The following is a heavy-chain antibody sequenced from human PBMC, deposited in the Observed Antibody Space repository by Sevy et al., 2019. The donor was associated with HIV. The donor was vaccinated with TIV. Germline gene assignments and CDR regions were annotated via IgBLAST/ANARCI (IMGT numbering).Heavy chain of an antibody. Sequence: GGSLRLSCAASGFTFSNYWMTWVRQAPGKGLEWVANIKRDGSEKYYVASVKGRFTISGDNAKNSLYMQMNSLRAEDTAVYYCARDCNSASCLWGLDVWGQWTTVTVSS. CDR2: IKRDGSEK. V-gene: IGHV3-7*03. J-gene: IGHJ6*02. D-gene: IGHD2-2*01. CDR3: ARDCNSASCLWGLDV. CDR1: GFTFSNYW.